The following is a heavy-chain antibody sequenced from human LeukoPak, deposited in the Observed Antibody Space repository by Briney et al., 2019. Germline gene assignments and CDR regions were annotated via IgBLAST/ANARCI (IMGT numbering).Heavy chain of an antibody. Sequence: ASVKVSCKVSGYTLTELSMHWVRQAPGKGLEWMGGFDPEDGETIYAQKFQGRVTMTEDTSTDTAYMELSSLRSEDTAVYYCATRYSSSWYEGLYYFDYWGQGTLVTVSS. CDR2: FDPEDGET. CDR1: GYTLTELS. J-gene: IGHJ4*02. D-gene: IGHD6-13*01. CDR3: ATRYSSSWYEGLYYFDY. V-gene: IGHV1-24*01.